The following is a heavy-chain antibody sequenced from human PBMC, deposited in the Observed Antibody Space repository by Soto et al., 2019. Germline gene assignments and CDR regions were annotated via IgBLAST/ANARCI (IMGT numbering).Heavy chain of an antibody. D-gene: IGHD4-17*01. J-gene: IGHJ4*02. Sequence: EVQLVETGGGLIQPGGSLRLSYAASGFTVSSNYMSWVRQAPGKGLEWVSVIYSGGSTYYADSVKGRFTISRDNSKNTLYLQMNSLRAEDTAVYYCARKYYGDYYFDYWGQGTLVTVSS. CDR3: ARKYYGDYYFDY. V-gene: IGHV3-53*02. CDR2: IYSGGST. CDR1: GFTVSSNY.